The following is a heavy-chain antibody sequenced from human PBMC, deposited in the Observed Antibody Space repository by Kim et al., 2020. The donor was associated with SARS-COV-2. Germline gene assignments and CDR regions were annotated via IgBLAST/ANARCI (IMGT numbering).Heavy chain of an antibody. J-gene: IGHJ4*02. V-gene: IGHV1-3*01. Sequence: ASVKVSCKASGFTFTNYGMHWVRQALGQRLEWMGWIDAGNGDTKYSQKFQGRVTITRDTSATTTYMEMSSLRSEDTAIYYCARDGYNRPLDYWGQGTLVTVSS. D-gene: IGHD5-12*01. CDR1: GFTFTNYG. CDR3: ARDGYNRPLDY. CDR2: IDAGNGDT.